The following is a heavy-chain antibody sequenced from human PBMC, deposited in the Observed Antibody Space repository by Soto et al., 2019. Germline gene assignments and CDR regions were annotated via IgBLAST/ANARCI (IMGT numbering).Heavy chain of an antibody. Sequence: QVQLVESGGGVVQPGRSLRLSCAASGFTFSSYAIHWVRQAPGKGLEWVAVISYDGSNKYYADSVKGRFTISRDNSKNTLYLQMNSLRAEDTAVYYCARRPPRNYYYYGMDVWGQGTTVTVSS. V-gene: IGHV3-30-3*01. CDR2: ISYDGSNK. CDR3: ARRPPRNYYYYGMDV. CDR1: GFTFSSYA. J-gene: IGHJ6*02.